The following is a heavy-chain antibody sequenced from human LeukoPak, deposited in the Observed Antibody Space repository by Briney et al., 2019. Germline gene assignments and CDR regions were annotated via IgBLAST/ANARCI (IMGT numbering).Heavy chain of an antibody. V-gene: IGHV3-30*18. Sequence: PGRSLRLSCAASGFTFSTYGMHWVRQAPGKGLEWVAVISKDGSNKYYVDSVKGRFTISRDNSKNTLYLQMNSLRAEDTAVYYCAKDLSVVAATKGPDYWGQGTLVTVSS. D-gene: IGHD2-15*01. CDR3: AKDLSVVAATKGPDY. CDR2: ISKDGSNK. CDR1: GFTFSTYG. J-gene: IGHJ4*02.